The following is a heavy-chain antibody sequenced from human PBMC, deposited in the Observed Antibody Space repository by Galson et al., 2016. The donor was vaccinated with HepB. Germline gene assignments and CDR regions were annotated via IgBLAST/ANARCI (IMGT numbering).Heavy chain of an antibody. CDR3: ARRVTVNGAFDI. D-gene: IGHD4-17*01. CDR2: IYWDDRK. Sequence: PALVKPTQTVTLTCTFSGFSLSTNEVGVGWIRQPPGKALEWLALIYWDDRKRYSPSLKSRLTITKDTSKNQVVLTLTNMDPVDTATYYCARRVTVNGAFDIWGQGTMVTVSS. CDR1: GFSLSTNEVG. J-gene: IGHJ3*02. V-gene: IGHV2-5*02.